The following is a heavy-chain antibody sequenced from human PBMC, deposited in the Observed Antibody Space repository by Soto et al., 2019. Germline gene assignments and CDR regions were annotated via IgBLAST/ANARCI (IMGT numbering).Heavy chain of an antibody. CDR3: ARGRVAWYDYVWGSYRDTVFDY. CDR1: GYTFTGYY. J-gene: IGHJ4*02. V-gene: IGHV1-2*02. CDR2: INPNSGGT. D-gene: IGHD3-16*02. Sequence: QVQLVQSGAEVKKPGASVKVSCKASGYTFTGYYMHWVRQAPGQGLEWMGWINPNSGGTNYAQKFQGRVTMTRDTSISTAYMELSRLRSDDTAVYYCARGRVAWYDYVWGSYRDTVFDYWGQGTLVTVSS.